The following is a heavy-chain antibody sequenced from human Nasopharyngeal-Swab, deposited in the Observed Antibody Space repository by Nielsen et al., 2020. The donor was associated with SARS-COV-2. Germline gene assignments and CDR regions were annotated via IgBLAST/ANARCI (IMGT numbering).Heavy chain of an antibody. Sequence: SQTLSLTCSISGDRLSSYTAAWSWLRQSPSTGLEWLGMIWYRSKWHYDYAESVKSRLTINPDTTKNQFYLQLNSVTPEDTAVYYCARGSLGTRWSWGQGTLVTVSS. CDR2: IWYRSKWHY. V-gene: IGHV6-1*01. CDR3: ARGSLGTRWS. D-gene: IGHD2-15*01. J-gene: IGHJ5*02. CDR1: GDRLSSYTAA.